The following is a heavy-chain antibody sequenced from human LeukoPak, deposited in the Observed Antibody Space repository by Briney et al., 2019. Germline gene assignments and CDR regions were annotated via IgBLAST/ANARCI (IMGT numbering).Heavy chain of an antibody. CDR3: ASRRYSSSYYFDY. Sequence: GESLKISCKGSGYSFTSYWIGWVRQMPGKGLEWMGIIYPGDSDTIYSPSFQGQVTISADKSISTAYLQWSSLKASDTAMYYCASRRYSSSYYFDYWGQGTLVTVSS. CDR2: IYPGDSDT. CDR1: GYSFTSYW. V-gene: IGHV5-51*01. J-gene: IGHJ4*02. D-gene: IGHD6-6*01.